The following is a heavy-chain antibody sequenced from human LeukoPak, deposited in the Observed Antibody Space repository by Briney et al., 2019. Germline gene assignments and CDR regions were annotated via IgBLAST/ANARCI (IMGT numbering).Heavy chain of an antibody. CDR2: ISSSSSTI. V-gene: IGHV3-48*01. Sequence: PGGSLRLSCAASGFTFSSYSMNWVRQAPGKGLEWVSYISSSSSTIYYADSVKGRFTISRDNAKNSLYLQMNSLRAEDTAVYYCAKDIAELRYFDWYYFGYWGQGTLVTVSS. D-gene: IGHD3-9*01. CDR3: AKDIAELRYFDWYYFGY. J-gene: IGHJ4*02. CDR1: GFTFSSYS.